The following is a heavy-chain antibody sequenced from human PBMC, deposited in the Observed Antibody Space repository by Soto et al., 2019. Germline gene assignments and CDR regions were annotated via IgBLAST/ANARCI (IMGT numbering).Heavy chain of an antibody. Sequence: VQLVQSGAEVKKPGSSVKVSCKASGGTFSNYPFIWVRQAPGQGLDWMGGIIPIFGTTDYGQRFQGRVTITADESTNTAYMKLSILRSNDTAVDACALGSYCGGGCYSHFDYWGQGTLVTVSS. J-gene: IGHJ4*02. V-gene: IGHV1-69*01. CDR1: GGTFSNYP. D-gene: IGHD2-21*02. CDR2: IIPIFGTT. CDR3: ALGSYCGGGCYSHFDY.